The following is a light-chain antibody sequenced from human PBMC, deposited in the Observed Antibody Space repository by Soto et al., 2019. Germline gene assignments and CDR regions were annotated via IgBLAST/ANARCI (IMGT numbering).Light chain of an antibody. CDR1: SSDVGGYNY. CDR3: SSYTSSSTLLV. CDR2: DVS. J-gene: IGLJ2*01. Sequence: QSALTQPASVSGSPGQSITISCTGTSSDVGGYNYVYWYQQHPGKAPKLMIYDVSNRPSGVSNRFSGSKSGNTSSLTISELQAEDEADYYCSSYTSSSTLLVFGGRSKLTV. V-gene: IGLV2-14*01.